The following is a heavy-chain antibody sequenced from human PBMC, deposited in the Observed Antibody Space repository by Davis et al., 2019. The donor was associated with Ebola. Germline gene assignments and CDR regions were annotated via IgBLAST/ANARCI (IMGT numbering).Heavy chain of an antibody. Sequence: PGGSLRLSCAASGFTFSSYAMSWVRQAPGKGLEWVSYISSRSSTIYYADSVKGRFTISRDNAKNSLYLQMNSLRDEDTAVYYCAREVAEEIATIWEYNWFDPWGQGTLVTVSS. CDR3: AREVAEEIATIWEYNWFDP. CDR2: ISSRSSTI. CDR1: GFTFSSYA. D-gene: IGHD5-24*01. V-gene: IGHV3-48*02. J-gene: IGHJ5*02.